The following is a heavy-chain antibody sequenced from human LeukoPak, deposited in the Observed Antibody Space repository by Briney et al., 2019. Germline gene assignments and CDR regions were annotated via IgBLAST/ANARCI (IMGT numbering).Heavy chain of an antibody. CDR1: GGSIRSTSYY. Sequence: SETLSLTCTVSGGSIRSTSYYWGWIRQPPGKGLEWIGSVYYSGSTYYNPSLKSRVTISVDTSKNQFSLKLSSVTAADTAVYYCGRLFYDFWSGHYYYYMDVWGKGTTVTVSS. CDR3: GRLFYDFWSGHYYYYMDV. J-gene: IGHJ6*03. V-gene: IGHV4-39*01. D-gene: IGHD3-3*01. CDR2: VYYSGST.